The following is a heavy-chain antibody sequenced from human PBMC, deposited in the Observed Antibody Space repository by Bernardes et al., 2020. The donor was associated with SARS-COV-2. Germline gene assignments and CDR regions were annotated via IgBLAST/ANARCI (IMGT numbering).Heavy chain of an antibody. V-gene: IGHV3-23*01. J-gene: IGHJ4*02. CDR2: ITDTGANS. CDR3: AKGLWFGELLCPFDY. CDR1: GFTFSSYV. Sequence: RGSLRLSCAVSGFTFSSYVMSWVRQSPGKGLEWVSLITDTGANSYYADSVKGRFTIARDNSKNTLYLQMNSLIAEDTAVYYCAKGLWFGELLCPFDYWGQGTLVTVSS. D-gene: IGHD3-10*01.